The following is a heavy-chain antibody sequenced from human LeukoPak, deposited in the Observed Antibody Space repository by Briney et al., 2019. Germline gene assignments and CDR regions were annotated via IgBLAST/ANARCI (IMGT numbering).Heavy chain of an antibody. Sequence: PSETLSLTCTVSGGSISSSSYYWGWLRQPPGTGLEWIGSIYYSGSTYYNPSLKSRVTISVDTSKNQFSLKLSSVTAADTAVYYCARDPPTVTNFDYWGQGTLVTVSS. V-gene: IGHV4-39*02. CDR1: GGSISSSSYY. J-gene: IGHJ4*02. D-gene: IGHD4-17*01. CDR3: ARDPPTVTNFDY. CDR2: IYYSGST.